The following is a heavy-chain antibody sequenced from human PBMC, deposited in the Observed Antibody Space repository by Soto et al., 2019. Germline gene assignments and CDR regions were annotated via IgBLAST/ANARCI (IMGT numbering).Heavy chain of an antibody. J-gene: IGHJ4*02. CDR3: ARHPAVTGTAAYFDY. V-gene: IGHV4-59*08. Sequence: QVQLQESGPGLVKLSETLSLTCTVSGGSISSYYWSWIRQPPGKGLEWIGYIYSSGSTNYTPSLKSRVTISVDTSKNQFSLRLSSVTAADTAVYYCARHPAVTGTAAYFDYWGQGTRVTVSS. CDR1: GGSISSYY. D-gene: IGHD6-19*01. CDR2: IYSSGST.